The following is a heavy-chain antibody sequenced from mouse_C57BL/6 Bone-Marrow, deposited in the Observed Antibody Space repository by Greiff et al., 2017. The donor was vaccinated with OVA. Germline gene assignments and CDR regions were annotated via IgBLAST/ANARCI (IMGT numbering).Heavy chain of an antibody. D-gene: IGHD1-1*01. CDR3: ANYCSSPSWFAY. Sequence: QVQLQQSGAELMKPGASVKLSCNATGYTFTGYWIEWVKQSPGHGLEWIGEIIPGSGSTNYNEKFKGKATFTADTSTNPASMPLDSLTTEYSTVYYSANYCSSPSWFAYWGPGTLVTVSA. J-gene: IGHJ3*01. V-gene: IGHV1-9*01. CDR2: IIPGSGST. CDR1: GYTFTGYW.